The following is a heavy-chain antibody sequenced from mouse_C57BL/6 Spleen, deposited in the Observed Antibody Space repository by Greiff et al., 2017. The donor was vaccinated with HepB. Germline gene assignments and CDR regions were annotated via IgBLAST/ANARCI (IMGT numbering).Heavy chain of an antibody. CDR3: ARRYDYDGGSAMDY. CDR1: GYTFTSYW. Sequence: VQLQQPGAELVRPGTSVKLSCKASGYTFTSYWMHWVKQRPGQGLEWIGVIDPSDSYTNYNQKFKGKATLTVDTSSSTAYMQLSSLTSEDSAVYYCARRYDYDGGSAMDYWGQGTSVTVSS. CDR2: IDPSDSYT. J-gene: IGHJ4*01. V-gene: IGHV1-59*01. D-gene: IGHD2-4*01.